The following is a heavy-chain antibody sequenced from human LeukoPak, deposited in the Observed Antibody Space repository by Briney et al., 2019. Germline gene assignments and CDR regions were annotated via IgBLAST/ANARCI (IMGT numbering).Heavy chain of an antibody. D-gene: IGHD3-22*01. J-gene: IGHJ4*02. CDR2: ISGSGGST. CDR3: AKIRVSRHYYDSSGYYLYYFDY. CDR1: GFTFSSYA. V-gene: IGHV3-23*01. Sequence: ESGGSLRLSCAASGFTFSSYAMSWVRQAPGKGLEWVSAISGSGGSTYYADSVKGRFTISRDNSKNTLYLQMNSLRAEDTAVYYCAKIRVSRHYYDSSGYYLYYFDYWGQGTLVTVPS.